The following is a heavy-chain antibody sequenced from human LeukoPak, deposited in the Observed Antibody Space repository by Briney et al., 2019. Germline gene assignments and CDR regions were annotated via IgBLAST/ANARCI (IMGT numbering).Heavy chain of an antibody. CDR3: ARRGVVIRVILVGFHKQAYYFDS. CDR1: RITLSNYG. V-gene: IGHV3-23*01. CDR2: INDSGGST. D-gene: IGHD3-22*01. Sequence: GGSLRLSCAVSRITLSNYGVSCVRQAPGKGLEWVAGINDSGGSTTYADSVKGRFTISRDNPKNTLFLQMNSLRVEDTAVYFWARRGVVIRVILVGFHKQAYYFDSWGQGALVTVSS. J-gene: IGHJ4*02.